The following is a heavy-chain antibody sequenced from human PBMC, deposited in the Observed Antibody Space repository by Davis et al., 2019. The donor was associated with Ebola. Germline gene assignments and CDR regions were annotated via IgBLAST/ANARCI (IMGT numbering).Heavy chain of an antibody. CDR1: GGTFSSYA. CDR3: AREAEVDGSIFFLH. Sequence: SVKVSCKASGGTFSSYAISWVRQAPGQGLEWMGGIIPIFGTANYAQKFQGRVTITADKSTSTAHMELRGLRSDDTAVYYCAREAEVDGSIFFLHWGQGTLVTVSS. J-gene: IGHJ1*01. CDR2: IIPIFGTA. V-gene: IGHV1-69*06. D-gene: IGHD3-10*01.